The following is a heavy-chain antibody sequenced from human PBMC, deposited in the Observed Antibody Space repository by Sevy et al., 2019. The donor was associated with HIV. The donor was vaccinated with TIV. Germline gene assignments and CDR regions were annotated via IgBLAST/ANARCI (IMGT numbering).Heavy chain of an antibody. CDR1: GFTFSKYS. V-gene: IGHV3-23*01. CDR2: LSFGCGEI. Sequence: RGCLRLSCAASGFTFSKYSMSWVRQPPGKGLEWVSTLSFGCGEINYADSVKGRFTLSRVNSKSSVYLQMNNLGPEDTAVYYCAREGCTKPHDYWGQGTLVIVSS. D-gene: IGHD2-8*01. CDR3: AREGCTKPHDY. J-gene: IGHJ4*02.